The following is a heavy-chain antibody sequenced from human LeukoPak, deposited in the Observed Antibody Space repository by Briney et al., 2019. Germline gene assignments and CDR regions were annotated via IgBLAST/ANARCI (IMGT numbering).Heavy chain of an antibody. CDR3: ARVTEYYSAFGPLDY. J-gene: IGHJ4*02. D-gene: IGHD3-16*01. CDR1: GASISSYY. Sequence: SETLSLTCTISGASISSYYWSWIRQSAGKGLELIGLIYASGSTKYNPSLKSRVTMSVDTSKNQFSLKLSSVTAADTAVYYCARVTEYYSAFGPLDYWGQGTLVTVSS. V-gene: IGHV4-4*07. CDR2: IYASGST.